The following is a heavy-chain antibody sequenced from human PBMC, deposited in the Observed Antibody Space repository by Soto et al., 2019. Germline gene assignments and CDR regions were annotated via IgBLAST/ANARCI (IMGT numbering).Heavy chain of an antibody. D-gene: IGHD3-10*01. V-gene: IGHV3-11*06. Sequence: QVQLVESGGGLVKPGGSLRLSCAASGFTFSDDYMSWIRQAPGKGLECVSYIRSSSHTKYADSVKGRFTISRDNAKNSLYLQMNSLRAEDTAVYYCARDAVSGLGGMDVWGQGTTVTVSS. CDR1: GFTFSDDY. CDR3: ARDAVSGLGGMDV. J-gene: IGHJ6*02. CDR2: IRSSSHT.